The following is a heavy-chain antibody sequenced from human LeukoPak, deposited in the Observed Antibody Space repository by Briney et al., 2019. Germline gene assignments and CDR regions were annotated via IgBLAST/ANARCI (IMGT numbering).Heavy chain of an antibody. J-gene: IGHJ4*02. CDR3: ARVTGSYYPFDY. V-gene: IGHV3-53*01. CDR1: GFIVSSNY. CDR2: IYSGGST. Sequence: QSGGSLRLSCAASGFIVSSNYMSWVRQAPGKGLEWVSIIYSGGSTYYAASVKGRFTISRDNSKNTVYLQMNSLRAEDTAVYYCARVTGSYYPFDYWGQGTLVTVSS. D-gene: IGHD3-10*01.